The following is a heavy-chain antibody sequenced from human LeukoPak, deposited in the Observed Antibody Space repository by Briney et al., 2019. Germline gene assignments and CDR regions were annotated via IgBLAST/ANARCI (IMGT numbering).Heavy chain of an antibody. Sequence: PSETLSLTCTVSGGSISSYYWSWIRQPAGKGLEWIGRIYTSGSTNYNPSLKKRLTMSVDTSQKEFSLKLNSVTAADTAVYYCARERAPRRRGSRGVIFHDALDIWGRGTLVTVSS. V-gene: IGHV4-4*07. D-gene: IGHD3-10*01. CDR1: GGSISSYY. CDR3: ARERAPRRRGSRGVIFHDALDI. CDR2: IYTSGST. J-gene: IGHJ3*02.